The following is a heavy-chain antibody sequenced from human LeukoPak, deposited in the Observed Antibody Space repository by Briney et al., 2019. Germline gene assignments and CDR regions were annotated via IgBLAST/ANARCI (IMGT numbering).Heavy chain of an antibody. CDR2: INHSGST. CDR3: ARASAARRKYYFDY. CDR1: GGSFSGYY. V-gene: IGHV4-34*01. J-gene: IGHJ4*02. Sequence: PSETLSLTCAVYGGSFSGYYWSRIRQPPGKGLEWIGEINHSGSTNYNPSLKSRVTISVDTSKNQFSLKLSSVTAADTAVYYCARASAARRKYYFDYWGQGTLVTVSS. D-gene: IGHD6-6*01.